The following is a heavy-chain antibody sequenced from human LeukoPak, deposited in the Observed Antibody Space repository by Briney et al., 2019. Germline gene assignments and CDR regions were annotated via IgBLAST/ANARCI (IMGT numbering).Heavy chain of an antibody. Sequence: SETLSLTCTVSGGSISDYYWNWMRQPPGKGLEWIGYIYYSGRTNYNPSLKSRVSISVDTSKNQFSLKLSSVTAADTAVYYCAREYSSGLSWFDPWGQGTLVTVSS. D-gene: IGHD6-19*01. CDR2: IYYSGRT. CDR3: AREYSSGLSWFDP. V-gene: IGHV4-59*01. CDR1: GGSISDYY. J-gene: IGHJ5*02.